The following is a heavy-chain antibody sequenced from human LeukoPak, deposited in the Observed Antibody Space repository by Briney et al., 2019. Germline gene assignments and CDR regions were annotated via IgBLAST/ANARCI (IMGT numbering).Heavy chain of an antibody. CDR1: GYTSTGYY. Sequence: ASVKVSCKASGYTSTGYYMHWVRQAPGQGLEWMGWINPNSGGTNYAQKFQGRVTMTRDTSISTAYMELSRLRSDDTAVYYCARVEMATISPAYWGQGTLVTVSS. J-gene: IGHJ4*02. CDR2: INPNSGGT. V-gene: IGHV1-2*02. CDR3: ARVEMATISPAY. D-gene: IGHD5-24*01.